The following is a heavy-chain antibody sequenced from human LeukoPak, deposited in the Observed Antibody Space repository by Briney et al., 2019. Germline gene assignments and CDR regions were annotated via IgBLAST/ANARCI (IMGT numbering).Heavy chain of an antibody. Sequence: GGSLRLSCAASGFTFSSNWMHWVRQAPGKGLAWVSRINTDGSSTTYADSVKGRFTISRDNAKNTLYLQMNSLRAEDTAVYYCARGSAALYYFDFWGQGTLVTVSS. CDR1: GFTFSSNW. V-gene: IGHV3-74*01. J-gene: IGHJ4*02. CDR2: INTDGSST. CDR3: ARGSAALYYFDF. D-gene: IGHD2-2*01.